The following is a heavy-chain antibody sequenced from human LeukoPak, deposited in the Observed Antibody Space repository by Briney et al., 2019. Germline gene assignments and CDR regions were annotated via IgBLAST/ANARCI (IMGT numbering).Heavy chain of an antibody. Sequence: ASVKVSCKASGYTVTDYYIHWVRQAPGQGLEWMGWIKPNSGGTISAEKFQGRVTMTRDTSIITVYMELRRLRYDDTAVYYCASHYGRDFYYYGMDVWGPGTTITVSS. V-gene: IGHV1-2*02. CDR3: ASHYGRDFYYYGMDV. D-gene: IGHD4-17*01. CDR1: GYTVTDYY. CDR2: IKPNSGGT. J-gene: IGHJ6*02.